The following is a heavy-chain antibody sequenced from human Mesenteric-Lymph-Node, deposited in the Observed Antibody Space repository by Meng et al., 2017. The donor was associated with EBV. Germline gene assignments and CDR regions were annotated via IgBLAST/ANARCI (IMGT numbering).Heavy chain of an antibody. J-gene: IGHJ5*02. CDR3: VRSRGWTQVEWFDP. CDR2: IYYSGIT. CDR1: GGSISTTNYY. Sequence: QPPESGPGLVKPSETLSLTCTVSGGSISTTNYYWSWVRQPPGKGLEWLGGIYYSGITYYNPSLTSRVDLSVDTSKNRFSLKLSSLTTEDTAVYFCVRSRGWTQVEWFDPWGPGILVTVSS. D-gene: IGHD3/OR15-3a*01. V-gene: IGHV4-39*01.